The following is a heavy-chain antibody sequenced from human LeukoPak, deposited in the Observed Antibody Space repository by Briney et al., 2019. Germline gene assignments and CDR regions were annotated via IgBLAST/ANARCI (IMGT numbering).Heavy chain of an antibody. CDR2: VYYTGST. J-gene: IGHJ5*02. CDR1: GGSISSYY. D-gene: IGHD1-1*01. V-gene: IGHV4-59*01. Sequence: SETLSLTCTVSGGSISSYYWSWVRQPPGKGLEWIGFVYYTGSTNYSPSLKSRVTISVDTSKNQFSLKLRSVTAADTAVYYCARVPGGALNWFDPWGQGTLVTVSS. CDR3: ARVPGGALNWFDP.